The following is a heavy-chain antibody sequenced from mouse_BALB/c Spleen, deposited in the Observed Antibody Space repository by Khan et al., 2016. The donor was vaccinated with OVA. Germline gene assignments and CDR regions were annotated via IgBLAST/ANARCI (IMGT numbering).Heavy chain of an antibody. CDR3: ARANYYGSGLYTMDY. CDR2: IAPGSGSD. J-gene: IGHJ4*01. CDR1: GYTFTSYW. V-gene: IGHV1S41*01. D-gene: IGHD1-1*01. Sequence: DLVKPGASVKLSCKASGYTFTSYWINWIKQRPGQGLEWIGRIAPGSGSDDYNDMFKGKATLTIDTSSSTAYIQVRSLSSEDSGVYFCARANYYGSGLYTMDYWGHGTSVTVSS.